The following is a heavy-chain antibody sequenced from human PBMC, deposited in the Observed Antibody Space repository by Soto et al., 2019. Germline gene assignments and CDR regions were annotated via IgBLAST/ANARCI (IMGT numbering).Heavy chain of an antibody. CDR2: IIPIFGTA. CDR3: ARPVEMATISRSYLFY. Sequence: SVKVSCKASGGTFSNYAINWVRQAPGQGLEWMGGIIPIFGTANYAQKFQGRVTITADESTSTAYLDLSSLRSEDTAVYYCARPVEMATISRSYLFYWGQGTLVTVSS. D-gene: IGHD5-12*01. V-gene: IGHV1-69*13. CDR1: GGTFSNYA. J-gene: IGHJ4*02.